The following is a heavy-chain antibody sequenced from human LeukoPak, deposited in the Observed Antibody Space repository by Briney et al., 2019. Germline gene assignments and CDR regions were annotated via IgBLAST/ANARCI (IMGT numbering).Heavy chain of an antibody. V-gene: IGHV1-46*01. CDR1: GYTFTSYY. CDR3: ARASEYYFASSDGWYFDL. D-gene: IGHD3-22*01. CDR2: FNPSGGST. J-gene: IGHJ2*01. Sequence: ASVKVSCKASGYTFTSYYMHWVRQAPGQGLEWMGIFNPSGGSTRYAQKFQGRVTMTRDTSTSTVYMELSSLRSEDTAVYYCARASEYYFASSDGWYFDLWGRGTLVTVSS.